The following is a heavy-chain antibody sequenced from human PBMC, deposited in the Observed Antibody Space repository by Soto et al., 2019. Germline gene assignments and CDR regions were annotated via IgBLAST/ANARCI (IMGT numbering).Heavy chain of an antibody. Sequence: LSLTCTVSGGSIISYYWTWIRQPPGKGLEWIGYVYNSGSTNYNPSLKSRVTISEDTSKSQFSLKVNSMTAADTAVYYCARYRREAVAGYTLDNWGQGILVTVSS. CDR1: GGSIISYY. J-gene: IGHJ4*02. D-gene: IGHD6-13*01. CDR3: ARYRREAVAGYTLDN. CDR2: VYNSGST. V-gene: IGHV4-59*01.